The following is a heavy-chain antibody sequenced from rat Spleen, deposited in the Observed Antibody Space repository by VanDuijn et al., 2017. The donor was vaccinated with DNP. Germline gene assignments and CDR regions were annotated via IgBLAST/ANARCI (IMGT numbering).Heavy chain of an antibody. Sequence: QVQLKESGPGLVQPSQTLSLTCTVSGFSLTSYGVSWVRQPPGKGLEWIAAISSGGSTYYNSDFKSRLSISRDSTRSQVLLKMNSLQTDDTGTYYCTRDYDSYYFNYWGHGVMVTVSS. J-gene: IGHJ2*01. CDR2: ISSGGST. V-gene: IGHV2S12*01. D-gene: IGHD1-11*01. CDR1: GFSLTSYG. CDR3: TRDYDSYYFNY.